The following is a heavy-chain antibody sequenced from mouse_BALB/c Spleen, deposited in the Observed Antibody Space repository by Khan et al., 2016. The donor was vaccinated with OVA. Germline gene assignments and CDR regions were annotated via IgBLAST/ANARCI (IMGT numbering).Heavy chain of an antibody. CDR3: APVGTYYVSFAY. CDR2: IYPFNDDT. Sequence: VQLKESGPELVKPGASVKMSCKASGYTFTSYVMHWVKQKPGLGLEWIGYIYPFNDDTKYNEKFKGKATLPSDNSSNTAYMELSSLTSEDSAFYYCAPVGTYYVSFAYWGQGTLVTVAA. D-gene: IGHD1-1*01. CDR1: GYTFTSYV. J-gene: IGHJ3*01. V-gene: IGHV1S136*01.